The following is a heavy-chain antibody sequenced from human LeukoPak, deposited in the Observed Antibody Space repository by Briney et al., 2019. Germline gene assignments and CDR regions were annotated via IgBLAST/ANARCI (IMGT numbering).Heavy chain of an antibody. D-gene: IGHD6-19*01. CDR3: AIVSVAGSSPFDY. J-gene: IGHJ4*02. CDR2: IIPILGIA. Sequence: GASVKVSCKASGGTFSSYAISWVRQAPGQGLEWMGRIIPILGIANYAQEFQGRVTITADKSTSTAYMELSSLRSEDTAVYYCAIVSVAGSSPFDYWGQGTLVTVSS. CDR1: GGTFSSYA. V-gene: IGHV1-69*04.